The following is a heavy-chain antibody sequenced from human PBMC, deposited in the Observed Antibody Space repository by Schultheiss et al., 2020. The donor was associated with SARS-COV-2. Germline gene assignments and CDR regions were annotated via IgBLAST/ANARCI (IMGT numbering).Heavy chain of an antibody. CDR3: AKDLRSNYVDFDY. J-gene: IGHJ4*02. Sequence: SLKISCAASGFTFDDYAMHWVRQAPGKGLEWVSGISWNSGSIGYADSVKGRFTISRDNSKNTLYLQMNSLRAEDTAVYYCAKDLRSNYVDFDYWGQGTLVTVSS. CDR1: GFTFDDYA. D-gene: IGHD4-11*01. CDR2: ISWNSGSI. V-gene: IGHV3-9*01.